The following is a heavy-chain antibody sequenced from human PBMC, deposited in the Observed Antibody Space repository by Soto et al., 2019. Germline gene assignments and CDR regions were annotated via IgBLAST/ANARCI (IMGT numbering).Heavy chain of an antibody. Sequence: QVQLVQSGAEVKKPGASVKVSCKASGYTFTGYYMHWVRQAPGQGLEWMGWINPNSGGTNYAQKFQGRVTMTRDTSISTAYMELSRLKSGDTAVYYCARDRARYSSPSGYYYYGMDVWGQGTTVTVSS. V-gene: IGHV1-2*02. CDR1: GYTFTGYY. CDR3: ARDRARYSSPSGYYYYGMDV. J-gene: IGHJ6*02. D-gene: IGHD6-13*01. CDR2: INPNSGGT.